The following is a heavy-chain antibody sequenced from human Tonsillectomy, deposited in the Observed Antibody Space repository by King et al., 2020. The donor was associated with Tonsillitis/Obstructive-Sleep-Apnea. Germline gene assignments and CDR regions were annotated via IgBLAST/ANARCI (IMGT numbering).Heavy chain of an antibody. CDR2: IYPDDSDT. Sequence: VQLVESGAAVKKPGESLKISCKGSGFSFTSYWIGWVRQMPGKGLEWMGIIYPDDSDTRYSPSLQGQVTISADKSIRTAYLQWSSLKASDTAMYYCARHRRMTTVTYDAFDIWGQGTMGTISS. CDR1: GFSFTSYW. CDR3: ARHRRMTTVTYDAFDI. V-gene: IGHV5-51*01. D-gene: IGHD4-17*01. J-gene: IGHJ3*02.